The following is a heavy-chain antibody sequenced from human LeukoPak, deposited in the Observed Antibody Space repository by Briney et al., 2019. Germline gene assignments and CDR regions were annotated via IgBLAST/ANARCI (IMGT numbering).Heavy chain of an antibody. Sequence: PGGSLRLSCAASGFTFSSYWMSWVRQAPGKGLEWVANIKQDGSEKYYVDSVKGRFTISRDNAKNSLYLQMNSLRAEDTAVYYCARHPFSTVTTYYYYYYYMDVWGKGTTVTISS. CDR2: IKQDGSEK. D-gene: IGHD4-17*01. CDR3: ARHPFSTVTTYYYYYYYMDV. CDR1: GFTFSSYW. J-gene: IGHJ6*03. V-gene: IGHV3-7*01.